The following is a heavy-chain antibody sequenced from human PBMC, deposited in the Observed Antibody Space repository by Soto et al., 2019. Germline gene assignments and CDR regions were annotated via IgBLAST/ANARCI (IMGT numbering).Heavy chain of an antibody. V-gene: IGHV4-39*01. D-gene: IGHD6-19*01. Sequence: QLQLQESGPGLVKPSETLSLTCIVSGGSITRNNHSWGWIRQSPGKGLEWIGSILYSGSTNYNPSLKSRVTLSVETSKTRFSLKLSSVTAADTALYYCARLSSSGWYQGSYVDYWGQGTLVTVSS. CDR3: ARLSSSGWYQGSYVDY. CDR1: GGSITRNNHS. J-gene: IGHJ4*02. CDR2: ILYSGST.